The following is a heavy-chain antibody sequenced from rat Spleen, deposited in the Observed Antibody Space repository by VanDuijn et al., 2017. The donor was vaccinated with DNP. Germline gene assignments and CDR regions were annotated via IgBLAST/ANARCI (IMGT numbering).Heavy chain of an antibody. J-gene: IGHJ2*01. V-gene: IGHV2-41*01. CDR3: ARTLTETSYYFDY. D-gene: IGHD5-1*01. CDR2: IGNTGGT. CDR1: GFSLTSYN. Sequence: QVQLKESGPGLVQPSQTLSLTCTVAGFSLTSYNVHWVRQPPGKGLEWMGLIGNTGGTRYNAVFKSRLSISKDTSKSQVFLKMNGLQTEDTATYYCARTLTETSYYFDYWGQGVMVTVSS.